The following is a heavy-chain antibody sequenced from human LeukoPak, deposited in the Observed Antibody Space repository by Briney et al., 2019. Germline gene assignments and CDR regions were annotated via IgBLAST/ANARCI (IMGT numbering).Heavy chain of an antibody. J-gene: IGHJ4*02. D-gene: IGHD3-10*01. CDR2: IYPGDSDT. V-gene: IGHV5-51*01. CDR1: GYSFNSTW. Sequence: GESLKISCKRPGYSFNSTWIGWVPQMPGKGLEWMGIIYPGDSDTRYSPSFQGQVTISADKSIRTAYLQGGSLKASDTGMYLPSRWYYYGSESYYFDYWGQGTLVTVSS. CDR3: SRWYYYGSESYYFDY.